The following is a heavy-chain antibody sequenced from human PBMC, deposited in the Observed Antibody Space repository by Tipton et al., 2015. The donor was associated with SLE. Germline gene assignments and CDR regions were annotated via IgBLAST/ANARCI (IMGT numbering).Heavy chain of an antibody. Sequence: TLSLTCTVSTDSIRSGSNYWSWIRQPAGKGLEWIGHIYPSGTTNYNPSLKSRVTISIDTSKNQFSLNLTSVTAADTAVYYCAREKREFYGMDVWGQGTTVTVS. D-gene: IGHD2/OR15-2a*01. CDR1: TDSIRSGSNY. CDR2: IYPSGTT. V-gene: IGHV4-61*09. J-gene: IGHJ6*02. CDR3: AREKREFYGMDV.